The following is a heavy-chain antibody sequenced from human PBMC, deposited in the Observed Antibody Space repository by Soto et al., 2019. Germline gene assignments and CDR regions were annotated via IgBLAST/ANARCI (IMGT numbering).Heavy chain of an antibody. CDR1: GYTFRDYD. CDR2: MNPNSGNT. CDR3: TRRARIGKQLWLPFDP. Sequence: EASVKVSCKASGYTFRDYDINWVRQASGQGLEWMGWMNPNSGNTAYAQKFQGRVTMTGDATTYTAYMELSSLTSAGTAVYYCTRRARIGKQLWLPFDPWGQGTLVTVSS. V-gene: IGHV1-8*01. D-gene: IGHD3-22*01. J-gene: IGHJ5*02.